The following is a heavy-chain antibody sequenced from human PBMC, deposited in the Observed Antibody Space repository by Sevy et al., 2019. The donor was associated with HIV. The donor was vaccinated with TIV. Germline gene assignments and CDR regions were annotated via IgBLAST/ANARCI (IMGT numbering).Heavy chain of an antibody. CDR3: AGENAWGRGYS. CDR2: IYYNGHI. CDR1: GGSITSLY. D-gene: IGHD1-26*01. Sequence: SETLSLTCTVSGGSITSLYWNWIRQPPGKGLEWIANIYYNGHINYNPPLKSRAPLSLETSKNQFSLRLSSVTAADTAMYYCAGENAWGRGYSWGQGTLVTVSS. J-gene: IGHJ4*02. V-gene: IGHV4-59*08.